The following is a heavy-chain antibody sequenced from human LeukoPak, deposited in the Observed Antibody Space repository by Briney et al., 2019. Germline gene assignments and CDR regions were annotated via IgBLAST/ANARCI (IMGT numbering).Heavy chain of an antibody. V-gene: IGHV1-18*01. J-gene: IGHJ3*01. D-gene: IGHD6-13*01. CDR2: ISSYNGNK. CDR1: GYTFTSYG. CDR3: ASVIGNLCSSTTYGAGAFDF. Sequence: GGSVKLSCAASGYTFTSYGMHWVRQAPGKGLEWMGWISSYNGNKYYAQTLKGRVTMTRDNSKNTAYLELNSLRYDDAGVHYCASVIGNLCSSTTYGAGAFDFWGQGTMVTVSS.